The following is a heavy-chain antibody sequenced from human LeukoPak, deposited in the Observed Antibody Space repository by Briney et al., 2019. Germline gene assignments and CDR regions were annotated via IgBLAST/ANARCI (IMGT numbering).Heavy chain of an antibody. Sequence: GGSLRLSCAASGFTFSSYTMNWVRQAPGKELEWVSSMSTSDTYTYYADSVKGRFTISRDNSKNTLYLQMNSLRVEDTALYYCASRSGGDYPYFDYWGQGTLVTVSS. V-gene: IGHV3-21*04. D-gene: IGHD4-17*01. CDR1: GFTFSSYT. J-gene: IGHJ4*02. CDR3: ASRSGGDYPYFDY. CDR2: MSTSDTYT.